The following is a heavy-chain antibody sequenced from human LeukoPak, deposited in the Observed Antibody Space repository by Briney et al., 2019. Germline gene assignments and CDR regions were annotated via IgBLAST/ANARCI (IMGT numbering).Heavy chain of an antibody. V-gene: IGHV1-69*13. CDR3: AREQVDTSYYFDY. J-gene: IGHJ4*02. Sequence: ASVKVSCKASGGTFSSYAISWVRQAPGQGLEWMGGIIPIFGTANYAQKFQGRVTITADESTSTAYMELSSLRSEDTAVYYCAREQVDTSYYFDYWGQGTLVTVSS. CDR1: GGTFSSYA. D-gene: IGHD2-2*01. CDR2: IIPIFGTA.